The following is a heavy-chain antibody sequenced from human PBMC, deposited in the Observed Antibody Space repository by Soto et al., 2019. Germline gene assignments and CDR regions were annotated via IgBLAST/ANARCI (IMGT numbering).Heavy chain of an antibody. V-gene: IGHV4-31*03. J-gene: IGHJ3*02. CDR3: ARDGPDYGDYVSDAFDI. CDR2: IYYSGST. CDR1: GGSISSGGYY. D-gene: IGHD4-17*01. Sequence: SETLSLTCTVSGGSISSGGYYWSWIRQHPGKGLEWIGYIYYSGSTYYNPSLKSRVTISVDTSKNQFSLKLSSVTAADTAVYYCARDGPDYGDYVSDAFDIWGQGTMVTVSS.